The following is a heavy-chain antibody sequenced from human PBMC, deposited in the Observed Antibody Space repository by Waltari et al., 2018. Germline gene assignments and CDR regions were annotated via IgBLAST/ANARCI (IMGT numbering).Heavy chain of an antibody. CDR1: GFTVSTTH. CDR3: ARARDEDTAMVFFDH. D-gene: IGHD5-18*01. V-gene: IGHV3-66*02. Sequence: HPGGSLRLSCAASGFTVSTTHMSWVRQAPGKGLEWVSIIYPAGSTYNADSVVGRFTIFRDVSQNTLHLQMNNLRPEDTAIYYCARARDEDTAMVFFDHWGQGTLVSVSS. J-gene: IGHJ4*02. CDR2: IYPAGST.